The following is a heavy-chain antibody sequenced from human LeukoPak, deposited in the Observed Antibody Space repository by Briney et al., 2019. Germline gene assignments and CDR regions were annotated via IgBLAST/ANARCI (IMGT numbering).Heavy chain of an antibody. CDR2: INHSGST. CDR1: GGSFSGYY. J-gene: IGHJ4*02. V-gene: IGHV4-34*01. CDR3: ARGRRGGC. Sequence: SETLSLTCAVYGGSFSGYYWSWIRQPPGKGLEWIGEINHSGSTNYNPSLKGRVTISVDTSKNQFSLKLGSVTAADAAVYYCARGRRGGCWGQGTLVTVSS. D-gene: IGHD3-10*01.